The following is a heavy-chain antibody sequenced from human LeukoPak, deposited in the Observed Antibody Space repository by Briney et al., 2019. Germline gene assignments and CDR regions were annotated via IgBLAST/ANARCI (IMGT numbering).Heavy chain of an antibody. D-gene: IGHD6-6*01. CDR3: SRGRWSSSAFPIDY. CDR2: FNPYSGDT. J-gene: IGHJ4*02. CDR1: GYTFTAYY. Sequence: GASVKVSCKASGYTFTAYYIHWVRQAPGQGLEWMGWFNPYSGDTNYAQKFQGRVTMTRDTSISTAYMEVSRLRSDDTAVYYCSRGRWSSSAFPIDYWGQGTLVTVSS. V-gene: IGHV1-2*02.